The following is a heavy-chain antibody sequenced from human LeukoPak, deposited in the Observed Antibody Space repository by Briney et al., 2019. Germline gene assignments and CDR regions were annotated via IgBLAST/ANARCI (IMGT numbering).Heavy chain of an antibody. J-gene: IGHJ4*02. D-gene: IGHD5-12*01. Sequence: SESLSLTCAVYGGSFSGYYWSWIRQPPGKGLEWIGEINHSGSTSNHNPSLKSRVTMSVNTSKNQFSLKLSSVTAADTAVYYCARKSGYARDYWGQGNLVTVSS. V-gene: IGHV4-34*01. CDR3: ARKSGYARDY. CDR1: GGSFSGYY. CDR2: INHSGSTS.